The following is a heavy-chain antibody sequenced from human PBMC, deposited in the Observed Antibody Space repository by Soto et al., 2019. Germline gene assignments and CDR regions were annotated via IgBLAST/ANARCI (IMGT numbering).Heavy chain of an antibody. D-gene: IGHD2-2*01. V-gene: IGHV4-30-4*01. CDR2: IYYSGST. CDR1: GGSISSGDYY. Sequence: PSETLSLTCTVSGGSISSGDYYWSWIRQPPGKGLEWIGYIYYSGSTYYNPSLKSRVTISVDTSKNQFSLKLSSVTAADTAVYYCARVVVVPAANYYYGMDVWGQGTTVTVSS. J-gene: IGHJ6*02. CDR3: ARVVVVPAANYYYGMDV.